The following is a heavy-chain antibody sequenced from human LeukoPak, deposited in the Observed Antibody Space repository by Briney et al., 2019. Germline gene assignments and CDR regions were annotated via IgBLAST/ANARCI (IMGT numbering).Heavy chain of an antibody. CDR2: IRYDGSNK. D-gene: IGHD5-18*01. CDR1: GGTFSSYA. Sequence: SCKASGGTFSSYAISWVRQAPGKGLEWVAFIRYDGSNKYYADSVKGRFAISRDNSKNTLYLQMNSLRAEDTAVYYCARDQGYSYGTPGDYWGQGTLVTVSS. J-gene: IGHJ4*02. CDR3: ARDQGYSYGTPGDY. V-gene: IGHV3-30*09.